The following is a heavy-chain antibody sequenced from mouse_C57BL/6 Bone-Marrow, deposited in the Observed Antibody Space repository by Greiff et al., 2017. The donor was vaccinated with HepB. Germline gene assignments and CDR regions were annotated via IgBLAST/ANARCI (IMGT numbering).Heavy chain of an antibody. V-gene: IGHV5-9-1*02. D-gene: IGHD1-1*01. CDR3: TRVGTTVVYWYFDV. Sequence: EVQLVESGEGLVKPGGSLKLSCAASGFTFSSYAMSWVRQTPEKRLEWVAYISSGGDYIYYADTVKGRFTISRDNARNTLYLQMSSLKSEDTAMYYCTRVGTTVVYWYFDVWGTGTTVTVSS. CDR1: GFTFSSYA. CDR2: ISSGGDYI. J-gene: IGHJ1*03.